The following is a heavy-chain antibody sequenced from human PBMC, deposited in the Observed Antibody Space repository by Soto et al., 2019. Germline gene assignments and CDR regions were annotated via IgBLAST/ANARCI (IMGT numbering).Heavy chain of an antibody. CDR3: ARERIRKDYYYGMEV. D-gene: IGHD2-21*01. Sequence: PSETLSLTCNVSGASLTKSYWSWIRQPPGKRLEWIGNVFYSGATMYTPSLKSRVSMSVDTSKSHFSLRLTFVTAADTAVYYCARERIRKDYYYGMEVWGQETTVTVSS. V-gene: IGHV4-59*01. CDR2: VFYSGAT. J-gene: IGHJ6*02. CDR1: GASLTKSY.